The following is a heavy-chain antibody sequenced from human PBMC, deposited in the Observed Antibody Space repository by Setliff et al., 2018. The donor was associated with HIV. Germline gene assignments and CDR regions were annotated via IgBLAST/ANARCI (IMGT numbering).Heavy chain of an antibody. Sequence: ASVKVSCKASGYNFTTYDINWVRQATGQGLEWMGWMNPNSGNTDYAQKFQGRVTMTRNTSISTVYMEMSSLRSEDTAVYYCARGDPRRGYSYGAEYMDVWGKGTTVTVSS. CDR1: GYNFTTYD. V-gene: IGHV1-8*02. D-gene: IGHD5-18*01. CDR2: MNPNSGNT. J-gene: IGHJ6*03. CDR3: ARGDPRRGYSYGAEYMDV.